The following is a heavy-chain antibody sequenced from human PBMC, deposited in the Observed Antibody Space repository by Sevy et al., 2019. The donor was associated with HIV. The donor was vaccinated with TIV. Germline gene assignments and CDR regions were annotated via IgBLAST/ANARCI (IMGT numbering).Heavy chain of an antibody. D-gene: IGHD1-26*01. CDR2: IKQDGSEK. J-gene: IGHJ2*01. CDR1: GFTFSSYW. CDR3: ARVGVRATVGYFDL. Sequence: GGSLRLPCAASGFTFSSYWMSWVRQAPGKGLEWVANIKQDGSEKYYVDSVKGRFTISRDNAKNSLYLQMNSLRAEDTAVYYCARVGVRATVGYFDLWGRGTLVTVSS. V-gene: IGHV3-7*01.